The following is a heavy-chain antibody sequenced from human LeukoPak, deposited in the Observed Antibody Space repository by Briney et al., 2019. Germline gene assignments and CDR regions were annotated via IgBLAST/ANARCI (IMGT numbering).Heavy chain of an antibody. D-gene: IGHD3-10*01. J-gene: IGHJ4*02. CDR2: IYYSGST. V-gene: IGHV4-59*01. CDR1: GGSISSYY. Sequence: SGTLSLTCTVSGGSISSYYWSWIRQPPGKGLEWIGYIYYSGSTNYNPSLKSRVTISVDTSKNQFSLKLSSVTAADTAVYYCARMKRITMVRGVEYFDYWGQGTLVTVSS. CDR3: ARMKRITMVRGVEYFDY.